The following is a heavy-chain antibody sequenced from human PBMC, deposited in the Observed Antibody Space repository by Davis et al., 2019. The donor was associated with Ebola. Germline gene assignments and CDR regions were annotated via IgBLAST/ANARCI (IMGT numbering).Heavy chain of an antibody. CDR1: GFTFSSYS. CDR2: ISSSSSYI. J-gene: IGHJ5*02. Sequence: PGGSLRFSCAASGFTFSSYSMNWVRQAPGKGLEWVSSISSSSSYIYYADSVKGRFTISRHNSKNTLYLQMNSLRAEDTAVYYCAKHVDTAMWSWFDPWGRGSLVTISS. CDR3: AKHVDTAMWSWFDP. D-gene: IGHD5-18*01. V-gene: IGHV3-21*04.